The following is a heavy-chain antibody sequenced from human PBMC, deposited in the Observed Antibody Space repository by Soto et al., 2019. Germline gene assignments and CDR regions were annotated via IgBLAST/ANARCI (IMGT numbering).Heavy chain of an antibody. CDR2: ISGYNGNT. J-gene: IGHJ4*02. CDR1: GYRFRNYG. D-gene: IGHD6-6*01. V-gene: IGHV1-18*01. CDR3: AREGQLGY. Sequence: ASVKVSCEASGYRFRNYGFSWVRQAPGQGLEWMGWISGYNGNTNYAERLQGRVTMTTDTSTSTAYMELKNLRYDDTAVYYCAREGQLGYWGQGTPVTVSS.